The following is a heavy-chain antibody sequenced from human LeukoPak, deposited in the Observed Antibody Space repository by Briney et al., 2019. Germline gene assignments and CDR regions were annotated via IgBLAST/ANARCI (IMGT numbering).Heavy chain of an antibody. V-gene: IGHV3-21*01. CDR1: GFTFSSYS. CDR2: ISSSSSYI. CDR3: ARASHALRYGDY. D-gene: IGHD4-17*01. Sequence: GGSLRLSCAASGFTFSSYSMNWVRQAPGKGLEWASSISSSSSYIYYADSVKGRFTISRDNAKNSLYLQRNSLRAEDTAVYYCARASHALRYGDYWGQGTLVTVSS. J-gene: IGHJ4*02.